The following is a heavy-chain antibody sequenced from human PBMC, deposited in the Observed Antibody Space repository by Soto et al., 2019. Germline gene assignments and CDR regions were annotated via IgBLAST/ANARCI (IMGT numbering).Heavy chain of an antibody. D-gene: IGHD1-26*01. J-gene: IGHJ4*02. CDR2: INHSGNT. CDR3: ARHHVRGRTIAGAAEF. V-gene: IGHV4-34*01. Sequence: QVQLQQWGAGLLKPSETLSLTCAVYGKSLSGYYWSWIRQPPGKALEWIGEINHSGNTTYNPSLKSRVTISVDTSKNQLFLNLGSVTAADTAMYYCARHHVRGRTIAGAAEFWGQVTLVTVAS. CDR1: GKSLSGYY.